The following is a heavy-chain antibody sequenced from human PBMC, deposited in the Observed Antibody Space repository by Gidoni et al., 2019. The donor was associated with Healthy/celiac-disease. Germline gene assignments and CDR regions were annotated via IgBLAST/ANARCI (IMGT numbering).Heavy chain of an antibody. J-gene: IGHJ6*02. CDR3: ARFPHYYGSGSKGEYYYYGMDV. CDR2: MNPNSGNT. V-gene: IGHV1-8*01. D-gene: IGHD3-10*01. CDR1: GYTFTSYD. Sequence: QVQLVQSGAEVKKPGASVKVSCKASGYTFTSYDINWVRQATGQGLEWMGWMNPNSGNTGYAQKFQGRVTMTRNTSISTAYMELSSLRSEDTAVYYCARFPHYYGSGSKGEYYYYGMDVWGQGTTVTVSS.